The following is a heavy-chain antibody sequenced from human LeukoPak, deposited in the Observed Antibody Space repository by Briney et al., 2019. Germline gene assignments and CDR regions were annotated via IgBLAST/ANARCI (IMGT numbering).Heavy chain of an antibody. D-gene: IGHD3-22*01. CDR3: AREAGYDNSGQGVFDI. CDR2: INPNSGGT. Sequence: GASVKVSCKASGYTFTGYYMHWVRQAPGQGLEWMGWINPNSGGTNYAQKFQGRVTMTWDTSISTAYMELSRLRSDDTALYYCAREAGYDNSGQGVFDIWGQGTMVTVSS. J-gene: IGHJ3*02. CDR1: GYTFTGYY. V-gene: IGHV1-2*02.